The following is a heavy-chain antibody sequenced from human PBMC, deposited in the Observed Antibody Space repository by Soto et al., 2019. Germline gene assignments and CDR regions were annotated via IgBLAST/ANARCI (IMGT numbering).Heavy chain of an antibody. CDR1: GGSISSYY. J-gene: IGHJ6*02. CDR3: ARTGGMDV. CDR2: IYYSRST. Sequence: ASETLSLTCTVSGGSISSYYWSWIRQPPGKGLEWIGYIYYSRSTNYNPSLKSRVNISVDTSKNQFSLKLSSVTAADTAVYYCARTGGMDVWSQGATVTVSS. V-gene: IGHV4-59*12.